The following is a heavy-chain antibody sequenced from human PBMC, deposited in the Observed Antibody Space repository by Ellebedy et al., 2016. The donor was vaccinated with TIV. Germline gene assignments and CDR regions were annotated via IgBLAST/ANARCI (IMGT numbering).Heavy chain of an antibody. V-gene: IGHV4-39*01. CDR1: GGSISSSGYY. CDR2: IYHSGIT. J-gene: IGHJ6*02. D-gene: IGHD1-7*01. Sequence: MPSETLSLTCTVSGGSISSSGYYWGWIRQPPGKGLEWIGSIYHSGITYYNPSLKSRVTISVDTSKNQFSLKLSSVTAADTAVYYCARPKKITGTIYRRGDYDYYILDVWGQGTTVTVSS. CDR3: ARPKKITGTIYRRGDYDYYILDV.